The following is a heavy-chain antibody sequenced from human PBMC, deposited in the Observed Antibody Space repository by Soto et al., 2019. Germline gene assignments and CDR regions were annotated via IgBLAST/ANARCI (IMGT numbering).Heavy chain of an antibody. CDR2: ISAYNGNT. V-gene: IGHV1-18*01. CDR1: GYTFTSYG. D-gene: IGHD3-22*01. Sequence: GASVKVSCKASGYTFTSYGISWVRQAPGQGLEWMGWISAYNGNTNYAQKLQGRVTMTTDTSTSTAYMELRSLRSDDTAVYYCARHRDYYYYDSSGYKGDAFDIWGQGTMVTVSS. CDR3: ARHRDYYYYDSSGYKGDAFDI. J-gene: IGHJ3*02.